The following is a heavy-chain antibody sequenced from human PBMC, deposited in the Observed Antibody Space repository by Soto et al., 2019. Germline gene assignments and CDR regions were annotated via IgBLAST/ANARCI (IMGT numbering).Heavy chain of an antibody. CDR3: ARVIWSGHLTSDL. J-gene: IGHJ5*02. CDR2: ISSSSSTI. V-gene: IGHV3-48*02. Sequence: EVQVVESGGGLVQPGGSLRLSCAASGFTFSSNSMNWVRQAPGKGLEWISYISSSSSTIYADSVKGRFTISSDNAKNSLYLQMISLRDEDTAVYYCARVIWSGHLTSDLWGQGTLVTVSS. D-gene: IGHD3-3*01. CDR1: GFTFSSNS.